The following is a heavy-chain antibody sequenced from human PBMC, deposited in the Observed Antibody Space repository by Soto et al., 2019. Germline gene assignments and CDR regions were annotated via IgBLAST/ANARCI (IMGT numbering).Heavy chain of an antibody. D-gene: IGHD3-9*01. V-gene: IGHV3-23*01. J-gene: IGHJ4*02. Sequence: GGSLRLSCAASGFTFSSYAMSWVRQAPGKGLEWVSAISGSGGSTYYADSVKGRFTISRDNSKNTLYLQMNSLRAEDTAVYYCARVGYFDWLLNPPFFDYWGQGTLVTVSS. CDR2: ISGSGGST. CDR1: GFTFSSYA. CDR3: ARVGYFDWLLNPPFFDY.